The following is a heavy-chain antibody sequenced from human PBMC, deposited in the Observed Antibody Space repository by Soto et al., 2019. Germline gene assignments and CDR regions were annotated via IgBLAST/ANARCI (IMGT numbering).Heavy chain of an antibody. Sequence: ASVKVSCKASGYTFTGYYMHWVRQAPGQGLEWMGWINPNSGGTNYAQKFQGWVTMTRDTSISTAYMELSRLRSDDTAVYYCAREMPPVAGPKARSYYYYYGMDVWGQGTTVTVSS. CDR1: GYTFTGYY. J-gene: IGHJ6*02. V-gene: IGHV1-2*04. CDR2: INPNSGGT. D-gene: IGHD6-19*01. CDR3: AREMPPVAGPKARSYYYYYGMDV.